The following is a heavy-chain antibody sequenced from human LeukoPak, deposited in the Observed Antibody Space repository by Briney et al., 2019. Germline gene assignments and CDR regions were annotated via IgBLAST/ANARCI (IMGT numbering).Heavy chain of an antibody. Sequence: GGSLRLSCAASGFTFSSYGMHWVRQAPGKGLEWVAVIWYDGSNKYYADSVKGRFTISRDNSKNTLYLQMNSLRAEDTAVYYCARDAGVGATTIDWFDPWGQGTLVTVSS. CDR1: GFTFSSYG. D-gene: IGHD1-26*01. CDR2: IWYDGSNK. CDR3: ARDAGVGATTIDWFDP. J-gene: IGHJ5*02. V-gene: IGHV3-33*01.